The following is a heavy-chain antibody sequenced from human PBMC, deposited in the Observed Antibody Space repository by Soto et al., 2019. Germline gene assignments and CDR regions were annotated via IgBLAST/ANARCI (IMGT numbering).Heavy chain of an antibody. CDR2: ISHNGST. Sequence: SGTLSLTCTVFSVSFSSYYSTWLRQPPGKGLEWIGEISHNGSTTYNPSLKSRVTISPDTAKNQFSLKVSSVTAADTAVYYCARWSDYGDYYFYGLDVWGQGTTVT. V-gene: IGHV4-34*01. CDR3: ARWSDYGDYYFYGLDV. D-gene: IGHD4-17*01. J-gene: IGHJ6*02. CDR1: SVSFSSYY.